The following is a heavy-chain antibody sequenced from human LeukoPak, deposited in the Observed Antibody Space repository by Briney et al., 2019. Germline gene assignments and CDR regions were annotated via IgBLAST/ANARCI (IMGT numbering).Heavy chain of an antibody. V-gene: IGHV4-59*13. Sequence: SETLSLTCTVSGASISGFYWGWIRQPPGKALEWIGYIHNSGSTNYNPSLKSRVTMSVDTSKNQFSLKVSSVTAEGTAVYYCARGGWSLADWGEGTLVTVSS. CDR3: ARGGWSLAD. CDR1: GASISGFY. CDR2: IHNSGST. J-gene: IGHJ4*02. D-gene: IGHD3-3*01.